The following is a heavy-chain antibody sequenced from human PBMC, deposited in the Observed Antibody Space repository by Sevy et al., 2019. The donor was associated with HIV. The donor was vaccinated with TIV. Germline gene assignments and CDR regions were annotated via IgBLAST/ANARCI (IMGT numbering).Heavy chain of an antibody. CDR2: IYSGGST. CDR1: GFTVSSNY. J-gene: IGHJ4*02. V-gene: IGHV3-53*01. D-gene: IGHD6-19*01. CDR3: ARVRGRGVAGYFDH. Sequence: GGSLRLSCAASGFTVSSNYMSWVRQAPGKGLEWVSVIYSGGSTYYADSVKGRFTISRDNSKNTLYLQMNSLRAEDTAVYYCARVRGRGVAGYFDHWGQGTLVTVSS.